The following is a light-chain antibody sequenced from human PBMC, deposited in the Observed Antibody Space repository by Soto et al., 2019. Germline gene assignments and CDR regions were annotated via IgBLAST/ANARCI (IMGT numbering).Light chain of an antibody. CDR2: DAS. Sequence: DIQMPQSPSPLSGSIGDRVIITCRASQSVVNWLAWYQQKPGKAPKLLISDASKLESGVPPRFSVVGSGTDFTLTISSLQPDDAATYYCQQYNLDPYTFGQGTKLEIK. J-gene: IGKJ2*01. CDR3: QQYNLDPYT. CDR1: QSVVNW. V-gene: IGKV1-5*01.